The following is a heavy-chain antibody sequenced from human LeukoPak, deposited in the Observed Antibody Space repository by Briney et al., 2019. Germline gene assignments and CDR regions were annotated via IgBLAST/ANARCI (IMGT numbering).Heavy chain of an antibody. Sequence: ASVKVSCKASGYTFTSYGISWVRQAPGQGLEWMGWISGHNGNRNYAQKLQGRVTMTTDTSTSTAYMEVRSLISDDTTVYYCARHCSSTSCYWDYFDYWGQGTLVTVSS. CDR3: ARHCSSTSCYWDYFDY. D-gene: IGHD2-2*01. J-gene: IGHJ4*02. CDR2: ISGHNGNR. CDR1: GYTFTSYG. V-gene: IGHV1-18*01.